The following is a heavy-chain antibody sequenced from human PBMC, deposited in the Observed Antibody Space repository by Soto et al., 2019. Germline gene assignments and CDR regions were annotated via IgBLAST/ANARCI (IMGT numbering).Heavy chain of an antibody. D-gene: IGHD6-19*01. CDR1: GFSLSTSGMC. CDR3: ARFIFGSGCSTGGFDY. CDR2: IDWDDDK. Sequence: SGPTLVNPTQTLTLTCTFSGFSLSTSGMCVSWIRQPPGKALEWLARIDWDDDKYYSTSLKTRLTISKDTSKNQVVLTMTNMDPVDTARYYCARFIFGSGCSTGGFDYWGKGTLVPVSS. J-gene: IGHJ4*02. V-gene: IGHV2-70*11.